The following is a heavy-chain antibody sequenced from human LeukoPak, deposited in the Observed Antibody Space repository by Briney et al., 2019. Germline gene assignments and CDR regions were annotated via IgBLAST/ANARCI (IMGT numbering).Heavy chain of an antibody. V-gene: IGHV3-30*04. CDR2: ISYNGITN. CDR3: ARESWNSGSGNWFEP. Sequence: PGGSLRLSCAASGFTFSSYAMHWVRQARGKGLEWVAVISYNGITNYNADSVKGRFTISRDNSKNTLFLQMNSLRAEDTAVYYCARESWNSGSGNWFEPWGPGTLGTVSS. J-gene: IGHJ5*02. D-gene: IGHD1/OR15-1a*01. CDR1: GFTFSSYA.